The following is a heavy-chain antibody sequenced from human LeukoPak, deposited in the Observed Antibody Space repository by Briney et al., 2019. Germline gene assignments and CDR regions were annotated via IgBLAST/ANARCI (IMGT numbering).Heavy chain of an antibody. J-gene: IGHJ6*03. CDR2: ISYDGSNK. Sequence: GGSLRLSCAASGFTFSSYAMHWVRQAPGKGLEWVAVISYDGSNKYYADSVKGRFTISRDNSKNTLYLQMNSLRAEDTAVYYCARESIGGYYYYMDVWGKGTTVTVSS. CDR1: GFTFSSYA. D-gene: IGHD3-10*01. CDR3: ARESIGGYYYYMDV. V-gene: IGHV3-30-3*01.